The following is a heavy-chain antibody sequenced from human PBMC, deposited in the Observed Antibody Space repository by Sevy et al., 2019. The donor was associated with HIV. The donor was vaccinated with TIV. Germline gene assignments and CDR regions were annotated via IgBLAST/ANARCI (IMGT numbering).Heavy chain of an antibody. D-gene: IGHD3-10*01. J-gene: IGHJ3*02. CDR2: IKQAGSGK. Sequence: GGSLRLSCAASGFSFAWYWMSWVRQTPEKGLEWVANIKQAGSGKNYVDSVKGRFTISRDNAKNSLYLQMNSLRAEDTAVYYCASKGGSRPIYASDTWGQGTMVTVSS. V-gene: IGHV3-7*03. CDR3: ASKGGSRPIYASDT. CDR1: GFSFAWYW.